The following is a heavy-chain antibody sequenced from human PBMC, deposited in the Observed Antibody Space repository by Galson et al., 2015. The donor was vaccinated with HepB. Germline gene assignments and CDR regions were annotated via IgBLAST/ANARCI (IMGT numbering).Heavy chain of an antibody. CDR1: GFTFSSYG. Sequence: SLRLSCAASGFTFSSYGMHWVRQAPGKGLEWVAVISYDGSNKYYADSVKGRFTISRDDSKNTLYLQMNSLRAEDTAVYYCAKGNIAVAGRVYYYGMDVWGQGTTVTVSS. J-gene: IGHJ6*02. V-gene: IGHV3-30*18. D-gene: IGHD6-19*01. CDR2: ISYDGSNK. CDR3: AKGNIAVAGRVYYYGMDV.